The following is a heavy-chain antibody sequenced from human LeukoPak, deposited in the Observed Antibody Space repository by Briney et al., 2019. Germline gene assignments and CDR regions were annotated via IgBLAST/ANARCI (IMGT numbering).Heavy chain of an antibody. CDR3: AKPHSDLYYFDY. D-gene: IGHD1-26*01. J-gene: IGHJ4*02. Sequence: GGSLRLSCAASGFTFDDYAMHWVRQAPGKGLEWVSGISWNSGSIGYADSVKGRFTISRDNAKNSLYLQMNSLRAEDTALYYCAKPHSDLYYFDYWGQGTLVTASS. CDR1: GFTFDDYA. CDR2: ISWNSGSI. V-gene: IGHV3-9*01.